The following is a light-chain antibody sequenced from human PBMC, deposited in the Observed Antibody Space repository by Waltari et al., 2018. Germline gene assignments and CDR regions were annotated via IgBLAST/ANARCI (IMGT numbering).Light chain of an antibody. V-gene: IGKV1-39*01. J-gene: IGKJ2*01. CDR3: QQTYSTPYT. CDR1: QGLRNF. CDR2: DAS. Sequence: DIQMTQSPSSLSASVGDRVTITCRASQGLRNFLNWYQQKPGKAPKLLIYDASSLQSTVPSRFSGSGSGTDFTLTISSLQPGDLATYYCQQTYSTPYTFGQGTKLEI.